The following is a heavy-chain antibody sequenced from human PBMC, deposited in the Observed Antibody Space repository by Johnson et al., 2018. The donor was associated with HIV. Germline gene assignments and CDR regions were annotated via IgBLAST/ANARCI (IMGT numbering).Heavy chain of an antibody. CDR2: ISWNSGSI. V-gene: IGHV3-9*01. J-gene: IGHJ3*02. Sequence: LVESGGGLVQPGRSLRLSCAASGFTFDDYAMHWVRQAPGKGLEWVSGISWNSGSIGYADSVKGRFTISRDNVKNTLYLQMNSLRAEDTALYYCALRGNAFDIWGQGTMVTVSS. CDR3: ALRGNAFDI. D-gene: IGHD3-9*01. CDR1: GFTFDDYA.